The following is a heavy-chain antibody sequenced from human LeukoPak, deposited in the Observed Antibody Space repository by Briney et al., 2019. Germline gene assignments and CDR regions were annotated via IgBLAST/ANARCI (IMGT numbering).Heavy chain of an antibody. J-gene: IGHJ4*02. D-gene: IGHD5-24*01. Sequence: GGSLRLSCAASGFTFDDYAMHWVRQAPGKGLEWVSGISWNSGSIGYADSVKGRFTISRDNAKNSLYLQMNSLRAEDTALYYCAKDMEMATIGTLDYWGQGTLVTVSS. CDR2: ISWNSGSI. CDR3: AKDMEMATIGTLDY. CDR1: GFTFDDYA. V-gene: IGHV3-9*01.